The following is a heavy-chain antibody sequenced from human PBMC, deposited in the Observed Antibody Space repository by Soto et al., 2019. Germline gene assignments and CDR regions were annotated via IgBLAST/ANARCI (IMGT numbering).Heavy chain of an antibody. CDR2: ISYDGSNK. CDR3: AREGLAVATPGAFDI. J-gene: IGHJ3*02. D-gene: IGHD6-19*01. Sequence: PGGSLRLSCAASGFTFSSYAMHWVRQAPGKGLEWVAVISYDGSNKYYADSVKGRFTISGDNSKNTLYLQMNSLRAEDTAVYYCAREGLAVATPGAFDIWGQGTMVTVSS. CDR1: GFTFSSYA. V-gene: IGHV3-30-3*01.